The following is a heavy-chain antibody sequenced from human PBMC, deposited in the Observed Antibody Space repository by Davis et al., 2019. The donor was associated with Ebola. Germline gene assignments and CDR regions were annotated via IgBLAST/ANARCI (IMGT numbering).Heavy chain of an antibody. V-gene: IGHV3-73*01. J-gene: IGHJ4*02. D-gene: IGHD3-10*01. Sequence: GESLKISCAASGFTFSGSAMHWVRQASGKGLEWVGRIRSKDNSYATAYAASVKGRFTISRDDSKNTAYLQMNSLKTEDTAVYYCTKNGERGVDYWGQGTLVTVSS. CDR3: TKNGERGVDY. CDR2: IRSKDNSYAT. CDR1: GFTFSGSA.